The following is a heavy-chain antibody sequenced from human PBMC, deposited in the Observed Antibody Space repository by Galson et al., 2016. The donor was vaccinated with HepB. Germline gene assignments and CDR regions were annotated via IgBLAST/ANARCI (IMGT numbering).Heavy chain of an antibody. CDR1: GFIFSSYG. D-gene: IGHD6-6*01. CDR3: AKVGSIAARPDYFDS. Sequence: SLRLSCAASGFIFSSYGMHWVRQAPGKGLEWVAVISYDGSNRYYADSVKGRFTISRDNSKNTLYLQMNSLRLEDTAMYYCAKVGSIAARPDYFDSWGQGTLVTVSS. CDR2: ISYDGSNR. J-gene: IGHJ4*02. V-gene: IGHV3-30*18.